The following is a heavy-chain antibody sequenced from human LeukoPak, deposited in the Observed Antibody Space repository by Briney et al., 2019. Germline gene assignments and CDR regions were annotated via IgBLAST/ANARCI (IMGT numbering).Heavy chain of an antibody. CDR3: AREWDGAFDY. V-gene: IGHV3-7*01. CDR2: IKQDGSEQ. D-gene: IGHD1-26*01. CDR1: GFTFSSYW. Sequence: GGSLRLSCAASGFTFSSYWMSWVRQAPGKGLEWVANIKQDGSEQFYVDSVKGRFTISRDNAKNSVDLQMNSLRPEDTAMYYCAREWDGAFDYWGQGTLITVSS. J-gene: IGHJ4*02.